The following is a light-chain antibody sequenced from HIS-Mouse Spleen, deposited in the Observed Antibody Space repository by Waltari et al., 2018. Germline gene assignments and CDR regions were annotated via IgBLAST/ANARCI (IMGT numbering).Light chain of an antibody. J-gene: IGLJ3*02. CDR1: SSNIGNNY. CDR2: DNN. V-gene: IGLV1-51*01. Sequence: QSVLTQPPSVSAAPGQKFTISFSGSSSNIGNNYVSWYQQLPGTAPKLLIYDNNKRPSGIPDRFSGSKSGTSATLGITGLQTGDEADYYCGTWDSSLSAWVFGGGTKLTVL. CDR3: GTWDSSLSAWV.